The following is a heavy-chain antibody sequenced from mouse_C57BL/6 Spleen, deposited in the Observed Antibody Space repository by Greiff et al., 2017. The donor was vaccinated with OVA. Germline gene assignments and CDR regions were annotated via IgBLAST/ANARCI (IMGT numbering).Heavy chain of an antibody. CDR2: INPSTGGT. D-gene: IGHD2-4*01. CDR3: ARGAYDYGFAY. Sequence: VQLQQSGPELVKPGASVKISCKASGYSFTGYYMNWVKQSPEKSLEWIGEINPSTGGTTYNQKFKAKATLTVDKSSSTAYMQLKSLTSEDSAVYYCARGAYDYGFAYWGQGTLVTVSA. J-gene: IGHJ3*01. CDR1: GYSFTGYY. V-gene: IGHV1-42*01.